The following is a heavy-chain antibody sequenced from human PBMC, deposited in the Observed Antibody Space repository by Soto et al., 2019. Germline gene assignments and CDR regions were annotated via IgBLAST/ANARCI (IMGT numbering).Heavy chain of an antibody. D-gene: IGHD3-10*01. CDR2: INHSGST. CDR3: ARSVEMAWTGYFDY. Sequence: PSETLSLTCAVYGGSFSGYYWSWIRQPPGKGLEWIGEINHSGSTNYNPSLKSRVTISVDTSKNQFSLKLSSVTAADTAVYYCARSVEMAWTGYFDYWGQGTLVNVSS. CDR1: GGSFSGYY. V-gene: IGHV4-34*01. J-gene: IGHJ4*02.